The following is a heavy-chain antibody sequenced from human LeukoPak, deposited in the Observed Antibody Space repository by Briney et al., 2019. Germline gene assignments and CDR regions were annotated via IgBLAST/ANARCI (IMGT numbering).Heavy chain of an antibody. D-gene: IGHD1-26*01. CDR2: ISAYNGNT. Sequence: ASVKVSCKASGYTFTSYGISWVRQAPGQGRGGMGWISAYNGNTNYAQKLQGRVAMTTDTSTSTAYMELRSLRSDDTAVYYCARGFRRVGANDYWGQGTLVTVSS. CDR3: ARGFRRVGANDY. J-gene: IGHJ4*02. CDR1: GYTFTSYG. V-gene: IGHV1-18*01.